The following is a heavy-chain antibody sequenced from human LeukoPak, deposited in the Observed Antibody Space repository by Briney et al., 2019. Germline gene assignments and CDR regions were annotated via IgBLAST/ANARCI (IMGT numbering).Heavy chain of an antibody. CDR2: ISWNSGSI. Sequence: GRSLRLSCAASGFTFDDYSMHWVRQAPGKGLEWVSGISWNSGSIAYADSVKGRFTISRDNAKNSLYLQMNSLRAEDTALYYCAKGGLGATASPHPRDYWGQGTLVTVSS. V-gene: IGHV3-9*01. CDR3: AKGGLGATASPHPRDY. CDR1: GFTFDDYS. J-gene: IGHJ4*02. D-gene: IGHD1-26*01.